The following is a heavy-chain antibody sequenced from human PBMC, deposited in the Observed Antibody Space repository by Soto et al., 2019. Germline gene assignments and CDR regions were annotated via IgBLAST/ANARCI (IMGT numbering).Heavy chain of an antibody. J-gene: IGHJ4*02. D-gene: IGHD4-4*01. V-gene: IGHV3-30*18. CDR1: GFTFSNYG. CDR3: AKPSEPYSAPYYFDS. CDR2: ISYDGSVK. Sequence: QVQLVESGGGVVQPGRSLRLSCAASGFTFSNYGMHWVRQAPGKGLEWVAVISYDGSVKYFGDSVKGRFTISRDNSQQTLFLQMSSLRAEDTAVYYCAKPSEPYSAPYYFDSWGQGTLVSVSS.